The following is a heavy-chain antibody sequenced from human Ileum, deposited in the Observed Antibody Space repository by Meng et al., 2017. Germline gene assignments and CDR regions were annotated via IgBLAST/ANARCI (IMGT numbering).Heavy chain of an antibody. D-gene: IGHD3-10*01. CDR1: GYSISSGYY. Sequence: SETLSLTCAVSGYSISSGYYWSWIRQPPGKGLEWIGEIDHSGSTKYNPPLKSRVTISVDTSRNHFSLKLNSVTAADTAVYYCASGGSGRLYSPYYFQYWGQGTQVTVSS. J-gene: IGHJ4*02. CDR3: ASGGSGRLYSPYYFQY. V-gene: IGHV4-38-2*01. CDR2: IDHSGST.